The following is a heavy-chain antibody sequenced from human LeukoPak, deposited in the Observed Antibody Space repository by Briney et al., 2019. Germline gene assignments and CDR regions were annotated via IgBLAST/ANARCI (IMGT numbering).Heavy chain of an antibody. CDR1: GYTFTSYG. Sequence: ASVKLSCKASGYTFTSYGISGVRQAPGQGLEWMGWISAYNGNTNYAQKLQGRVTMTTDTSMSTAYMELRSLRSDDTAVYYCATNFRYCYGSESYYYDYWGQGTLVTVSS. V-gene: IGHV1-18*01. CDR2: ISAYNGNT. J-gene: IGHJ4*02. D-gene: IGHD3-10*01. CDR3: ATNFRYCYGSESYYYDY.